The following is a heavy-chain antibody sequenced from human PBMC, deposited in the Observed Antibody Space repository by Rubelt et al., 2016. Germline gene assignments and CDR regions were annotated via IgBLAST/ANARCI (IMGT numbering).Heavy chain of an antibody. J-gene: IGHJ4*02. D-gene: IGHD3-3*01. CDR3: AGRGSYYDFWSGLKPL. CDR1: GGSISSSSYY. V-gene: IGHV4-39*01. Sequence: QVQLQESGPGLVKPSETLSLTCTVSGGSISSSSYYWGWIRQPPGKGLEWIGSIYYSGSTYYNPSLKCRVTISGDTAKNQFSLKLSSVTAADTAVYYCAGRGSYYDFWSGLKPLWGQGTLVTVSS. CDR2: IYYSGST.